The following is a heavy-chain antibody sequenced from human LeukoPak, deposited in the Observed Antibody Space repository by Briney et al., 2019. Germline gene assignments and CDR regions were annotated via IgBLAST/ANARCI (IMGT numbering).Heavy chain of an antibody. CDR2: ISGSGVST. Sequence: PGGSLRLSCAASGFTFINYAISWVRQAPGKGLEWVSGISGSGVSTDYADSVKGRFTISRDNSKNTLFLQMNSLRVEDTAVYYCAKPPIGSVTYWYFDLWGRGTLVTVSS. CDR3: AKPPIGSVTYWYFDL. V-gene: IGHV3-23*01. D-gene: IGHD3-10*01. CDR1: GFTFINYA. J-gene: IGHJ2*01.